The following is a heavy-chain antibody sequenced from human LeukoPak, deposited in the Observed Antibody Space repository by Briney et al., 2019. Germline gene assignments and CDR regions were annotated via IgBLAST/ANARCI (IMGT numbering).Heavy chain of an antibody. CDR3: TTLTYYYDSSGYPSPQIDY. J-gene: IGHJ4*02. CDR2: IKGKTDGGTT. CDR1: GFTFSNAW. D-gene: IGHD3-22*01. V-gene: IGHV3-15*07. Sequence: PGGSLRLSCAASGFTFSNAWMNWVRQAPGKGLEWVGRIKGKTDGGTTDYAAPVKGRFTISRDDSKNTLYLQMNSLKTEDTAVYYCTTLTYYYDSSGYPSPQIDYWGQGTLVTVSS.